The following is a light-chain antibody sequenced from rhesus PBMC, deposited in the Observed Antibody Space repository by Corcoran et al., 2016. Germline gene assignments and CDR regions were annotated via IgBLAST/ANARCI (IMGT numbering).Light chain of an antibody. CDR1: QGISSW. Sequence: DIQMTQSPSSLSASVGDKVTITCHASQGISSWLAWYQQKPGKAPKPLIYYSSNLKSGVPSRFRGNVSGTDSTLTISSLQPEDFATYYCQQYDDLPYSFGQGTKVGIK. J-gene: IGKJ2*01. V-gene: IGKV1-19*01. CDR2: YSS. CDR3: QQYDDLPYS.